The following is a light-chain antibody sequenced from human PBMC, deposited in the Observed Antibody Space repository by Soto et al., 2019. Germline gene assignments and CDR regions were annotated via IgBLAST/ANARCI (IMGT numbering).Light chain of an antibody. CDR2: GAS. CDR1: QSVSSSSY. J-gene: IGKJ2*01. V-gene: IGKV3-20*01. CDR3: RQYCSSPSYT. Sequence: EIVLTQSPGTLSLSPGERATLSCRASQSVSSSSYLAWYQQKPGPAPRLLIYGASSRATGIPDRFSGSGSATEFTLTISRLEPEDFAVYYCRQYCSSPSYTFGQGTKLEIK.